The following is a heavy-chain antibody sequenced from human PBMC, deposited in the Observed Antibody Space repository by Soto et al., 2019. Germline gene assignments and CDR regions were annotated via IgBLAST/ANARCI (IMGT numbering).Heavy chain of an antibody. CDR2: ISAYNGNT. CDR3: AREQPRYFDWESKYGMDV. D-gene: IGHD3-9*01. J-gene: IGHJ6*02. V-gene: IGHV1-18*01. Sequence: QVQLVQSGAEVKKPGASVKVSCKASGYTFTSYGISWVRQAPGQVLEWIGWISAYNGNTNYAQKLQGRVTMTTDTSTSTAYMELRSLRSDDTAVYYCAREQPRYFDWESKYGMDVWGQGTTVTVSS. CDR1: GYTFTSYG.